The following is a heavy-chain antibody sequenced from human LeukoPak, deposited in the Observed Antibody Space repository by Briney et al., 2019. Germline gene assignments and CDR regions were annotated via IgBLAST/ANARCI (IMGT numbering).Heavy chain of an antibody. Sequence: GRSLRLSCAASGFTFDDYAMHWVRQAPGKGLEWVSGISWNSGSIGYADSVKGRFTISRDNAKNSLYLQMNSLRAEDTALYYCAKEWACSSTSCYRGGIDYWGQGTLVTVSS. J-gene: IGHJ4*02. CDR2: ISWNSGSI. D-gene: IGHD2-2*01. V-gene: IGHV3-9*01. CDR3: AKEWACSSTSCYRGGIDY. CDR1: GFTFDDYA.